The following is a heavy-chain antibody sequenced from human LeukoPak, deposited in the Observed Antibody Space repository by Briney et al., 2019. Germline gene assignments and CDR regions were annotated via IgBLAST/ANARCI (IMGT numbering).Heavy chain of an antibody. CDR2: IYYSGST. Sequence: PSETLSLTCTVSGGSISSSGDHWGWIRQPPGKGLEWIGSIYYSGSTYYNPSLKSRVTISVDTSKNQFSPKLSSVTAADTAVYYCARPHYYYYGMDVWGQGTTVTVSS. CDR3: ARPHYYYYGMDV. V-gene: IGHV4-39*01. CDR1: GGSISSSGDH. J-gene: IGHJ6*02.